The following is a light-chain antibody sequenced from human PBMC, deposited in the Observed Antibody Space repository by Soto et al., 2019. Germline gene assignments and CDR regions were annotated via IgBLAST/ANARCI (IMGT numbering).Light chain of an antibody. Sequence: QSVLTKPASVSGSPGQSITISCTGTSSDVGGYKYVSWYQQHPGKAPKLMIYEVSDRPSGVSNRFSGSKSGNTASLTISGLQAEDEADYYCSSYTSSSTVVFVGGTKLTVL. CDR2: EVS. J-gene: IGLJ2*01. CDR1: SSDVGGYKY. CDR3: SSYTSSSTVV. V-gene: IGLV2-14*01.